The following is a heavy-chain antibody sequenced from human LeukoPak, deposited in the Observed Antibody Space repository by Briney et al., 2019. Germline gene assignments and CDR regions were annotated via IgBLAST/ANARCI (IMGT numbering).Heavy chain of an antibody. V-gene: IGHV3-30*03. J-gene: IGHJ4*02. CDR2: ISYDGSNK. Sequence: GGSLRLSCAASGFTFSSYGMHWVRQAPGKGLEWVAVISYDGSNKYYADSVKGRSTISRDNSKNTLYLQMNSLRAEDTAVYYCARAPPARYCSGGSCWWYYFDYWGQGTLVTVSS. CDR1: GFTFSSYG. CDR3: ARAPPARYCSGGSCWWYYFDY. D-gene: IGHD2-15*01.